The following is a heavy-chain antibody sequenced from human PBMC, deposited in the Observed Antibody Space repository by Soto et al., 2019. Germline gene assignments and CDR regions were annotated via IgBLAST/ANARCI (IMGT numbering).Heavy chain of an antibody. V-gene: IGHV3-9*01. CDR1: GFTFDDYA. J-gene: IGHJ3*02. Sequence: ESGGGLVQPGRSLRLSCAASGFTFDDYAMHWVRQAPGKGLEWVSGISWNSGSIGYADSVKGRFTISRDNAKNSLYLQMNSLRAEDTALYYCAKDHYGDYADAFDIWGQGTMVTVSS. CDR3: AKDHYGDYADAFDI. D-gene: IGHD4-17*01. CDR2: ISWNSGSI.